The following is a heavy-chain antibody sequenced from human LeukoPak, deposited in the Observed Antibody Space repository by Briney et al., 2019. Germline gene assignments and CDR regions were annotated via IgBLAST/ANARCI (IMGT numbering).Heavy chain of an antibody. CDR3: ARERYYYDSSGFDY. CDR1: GFTFSSYS. Sequence: GGSLRLSCAASGFTFSSYSMNWVRQAPGKGLEWVPSISSSSSYIYYADSVKGRFTISRDNAKDSLYLQMNSLRAEDTAVYYCARERYYYDSSGFDYWGQGTLVTVSS. J-gene: IGHJ4*02. D-gene: IGHD3-22*01. V-gene: IGHV3-21*01. CDR2: ISSSSSYI.